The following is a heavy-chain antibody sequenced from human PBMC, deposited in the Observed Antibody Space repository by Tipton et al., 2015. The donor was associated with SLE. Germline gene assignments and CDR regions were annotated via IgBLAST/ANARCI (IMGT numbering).Heavy chain of an antibody. CDR2: IYTSGAT. Sequence: GLVKPSETLSLTCNASGVSISSSYWSWIRQPAGKGLEWIGRIYTSGATDDNPSLKSRVTMSEDTSKNEFSLKMTSVTAADTAVYYCTRGPDRAKTGYWGQGTLATVSS. J-gene: IGHJ4*02. D-gene: IGHD1-14*01. V-gene: IGHV4-4*07. CDR1: GVSISSSY. CDR3: TRGPDRAKTGY.